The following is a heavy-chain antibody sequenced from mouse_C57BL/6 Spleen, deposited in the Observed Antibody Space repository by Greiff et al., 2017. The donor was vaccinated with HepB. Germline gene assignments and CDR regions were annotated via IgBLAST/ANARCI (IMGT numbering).Heavy chain of an antibody. CDR1: GYAFTNYL. J-gene: IGHJ3*01. D-gene: IGHD1-1*01. V-gene: IGHV1-54*01. CDR3: AVAEAY. Sequence: VQLQESGAELVRPGTSVKVSCKASGYAFTNYLIEWVKQRPGQGLEWIGVINPGSGGTNYNEKFKGKATLTADKSSSTAYMQLSSLTSEDSAVYFCAVAEAYWGQGTLVTVSA. CDR2: INPGSGGT.